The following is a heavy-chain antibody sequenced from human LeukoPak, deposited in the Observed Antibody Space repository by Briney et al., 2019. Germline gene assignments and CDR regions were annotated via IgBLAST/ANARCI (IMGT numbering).Heavy chain of an antibody. D-gene: IGHD3-3*01. CDR1: GYTFAGYY. Sequence: ASVKVSCKASGYTFAGYYIHWVRQAPGQGLEWMGWINPNSDGTKYAQKFQGRITMTRDTSINTAYMELTRLRSDDTAVYYCARLLELEWGSRTYPTGAFDYWGQGTLVAVSS. J-gene: IGHJ4*02. CDR3: ARLLELEWGSRTYPTGAFDY. CDR2: INPNSDGT. V-gene: IGHV1-2*02.